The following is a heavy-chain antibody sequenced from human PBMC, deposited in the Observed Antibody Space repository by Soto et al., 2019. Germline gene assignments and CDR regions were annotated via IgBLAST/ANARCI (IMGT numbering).Heavy chain of an antibody. CDR2: IIPIFGTA. Sequence: SVKVSCRASGGTFSSYAISWVRQAPGQGLEWMGGIIPIFGTANYAQKFQGRVTITADESTSTAYMELSSLRSEDTAVYYCARDLPYSSAGMDVWGQGTTVTVSS. V-gene: IGHV1-69*13. CDR3: ARDLPYSSAGMDV. J-gene: IGHJ6*02. D-gene: IGHD6-13*01. CDR1: GGTFSSYA.